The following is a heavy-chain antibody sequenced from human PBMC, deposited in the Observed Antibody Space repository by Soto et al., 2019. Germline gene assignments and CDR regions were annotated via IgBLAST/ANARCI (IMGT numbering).Heavy chain of an antibody. Sequence: GGSLRLSCAASGFTFSSYSMHWVRQAPGKGLEWVSYISPSSSSIYYADSVKGRFTISRDNAKNSLYLQMNSLRAEDTAVYYCTRVAYYYDSSGYFYWGQGTLVTVSS. V-gene: IGHV3-48*01. CDR3: TRVAYYYDSSGYFY. J-gene: IGHJ4*02. D-gene: IGHD3-22*01. CDR1: GFTFSSYS. CDR2: ISPSSSSI.